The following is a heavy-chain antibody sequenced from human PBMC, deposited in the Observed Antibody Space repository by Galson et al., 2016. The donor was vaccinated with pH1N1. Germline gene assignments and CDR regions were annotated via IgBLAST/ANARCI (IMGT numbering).Heavy chain of an antibody. J-gene: IGHJ3*01. CDR2: IYWDDDK. CDR3: AHREVMITNAFDF. CDR1: GFSISSSGMG. V-gene: IGHV2-5*02. Sequence: PALVKPTQTLTLTCTFSGFSISSSGMGVGWIRQPPGKALEWLAVIYWDDDKRYSPSLKSRLTITKDTSKNPVVLTMTTRDPMDTAGYYCAHREVMITNAFDFWGQGTMVTVSS. D-gene: IGHD3-16*01.